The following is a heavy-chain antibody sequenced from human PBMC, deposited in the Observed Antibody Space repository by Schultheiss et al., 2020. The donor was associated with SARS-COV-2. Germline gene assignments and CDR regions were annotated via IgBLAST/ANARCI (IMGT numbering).Heavy chain of an antibody. CDR1: GGSFSGYY. CDR3: ARAIAAAGIWFDP. D-gene: IGHD6-13*01. Sequence: SETLSLTCAVYGGSFSGYYWSWIRQPPGKGLEWIGEINHRGSTNYNPSLKSRVTISVDTSKNQFSLKLSSVTAADTAVYYCARAIAAAGIWFDPWGQGTLVTVSS. J-gene: IGHJ5*02. V-gene: IGHV4-34*01. CDR2: INHRGST.